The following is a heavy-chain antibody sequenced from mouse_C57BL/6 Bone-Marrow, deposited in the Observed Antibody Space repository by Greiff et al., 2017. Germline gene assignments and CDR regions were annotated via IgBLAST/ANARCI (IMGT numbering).Heavy chain of an antibody. CDR3: AREVITTVVASYYVGY. Sequence: VQLQQSGPELVKPGASVKISCKASGYAFSSSWMNWVKQRPGKGLEWIGRIYPGDGDTNYTGKFKGKATLTADKSSSTAYMQLSSLTSEDSAVYLCAREVITTVVASYYVGYWGQGTTLTVSA. V-gene: IGHV1-82*01. CDR2: IYPGDGDT. CDR1: GYAFSSSW. J-gene: IGHJ2*01. D-gene: IGHD1-1*01.